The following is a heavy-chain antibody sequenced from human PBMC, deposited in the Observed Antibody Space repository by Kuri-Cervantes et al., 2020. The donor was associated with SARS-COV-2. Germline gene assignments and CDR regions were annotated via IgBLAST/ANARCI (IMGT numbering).Heavy chain of an antibody. Sequence: ASVKVSCKASGYTFTSYYMHWVRQAPGQGLEWMGIINPSGGSTSYAQKFQGRVTMTRDTSTSTVYMELSSLRSEDTAVYYCARENNGLRFLEWIIDYWGQGTLVTVSS. J-gene: IGHJ4*02. V-gene: IGHV1-46*01. CDR3: ARENNGLRFLEWIIDY. CDR1: GYTFTSYY. D-gene: IGHD3-3*01. CDR2: INPSGGST.